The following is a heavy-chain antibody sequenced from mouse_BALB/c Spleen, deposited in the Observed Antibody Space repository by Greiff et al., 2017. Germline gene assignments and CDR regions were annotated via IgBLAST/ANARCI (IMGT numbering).Heavy chain of an antibody. CDR3: ARGGWLLYYFDY. V-gene: IGHV5-6-5*01. D-gene: IGHD2-3*01. Sequence: EVKLVESGGGLVKPGGSLKLSCAASGFTFSSYAMSWVRQTPEKRLEWVASISSGGSTYYPDSVKGRFTISRDNARNILYLQMSSLRSEDTAMYYCARGGWLLYYFDYWGQGTTLTVSS. J-gene: IGHJ2*01. CDR1: GFTFSSYA. CDR2: ISSGGST.